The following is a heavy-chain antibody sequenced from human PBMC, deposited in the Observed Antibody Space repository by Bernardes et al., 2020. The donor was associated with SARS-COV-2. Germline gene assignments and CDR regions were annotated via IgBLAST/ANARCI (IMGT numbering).Heavy chain of an antibody. CDR1: GYTLTAFS. CDR2: FDPQQHKI. V-gene: IGHV1-24*01. D-gene: IGHD3-3*01. CDR3: ATDDPAGAVFGVVIYALHI. J-gene: IGHJ3*02. Sequence: ASWKVSCKVSGYTLTAFSMHWVRQAPGQGLEWLGGFDPQQHKIIYAQKFQGRVTMTEDTSTDTAYMELRSLRSEDTAVYYCATDDPAGAVFGVVIYALHIWGQGTMVTVSS.